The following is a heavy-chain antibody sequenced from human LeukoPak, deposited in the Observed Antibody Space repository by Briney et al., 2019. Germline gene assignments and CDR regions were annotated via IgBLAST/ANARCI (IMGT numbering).Heavy chain of an antibody. CDR2: ISSSGSTK. J-gene: IGHJ4*02. CDR1: GFTLSSYN. D-gene: IGHD3-16*02. V-gene: IGHV3-48*04. CDR3: ARVEGFIDY. Sequence: GGSLRLSCAASGFTLSSYNMNWVRQAPGKGLEWVSYISSSGSTKYYADSVKGRFTISRDNAKNSLYLQMISLRAEDTALYYCARVEGFIDYWGQGTLVTVSS.